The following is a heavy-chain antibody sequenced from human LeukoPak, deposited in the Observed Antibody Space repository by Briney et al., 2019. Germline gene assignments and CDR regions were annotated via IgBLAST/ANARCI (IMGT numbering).Heavy chain of an antibody. Sequence: SQTLSLTCTVSGGSISSGDYYWSWIRPPPGKGLEWIGYIYYSGSTYYNPSLKSRVTTSVDTSKNQFSLKLSSVTAADTAVYYCARDPSSGGNAFDIWGQGTMVTVSS. V-gene: IGHV4-30-4*01. D-gene: IGHD6-19*01. J-gene: IGHJ3*02. CDR1: GGSISSGDYY. CDR3: ARDPSSGGNAFDI. CDR2: IYYSGST.